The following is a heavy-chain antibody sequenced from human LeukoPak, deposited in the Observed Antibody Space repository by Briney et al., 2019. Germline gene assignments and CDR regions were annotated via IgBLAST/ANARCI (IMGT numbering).Heavy chain of an antibody. J-gene: IGHJ3*02. CDR2: IRIKTDNYAT. D-gene: IGHD3-22*01. V-gene: IGHV3-73*01. CDR3: TRHGYDSSGYYPDAFDI. CDR1: GFTFSGSA. Sequence: PGGSLRLSCAASGFTFSGSAMHWVRQASGKGLEWVGRIRIKTDNYATTYAASVKGRFTISRDDSKNTAYLQMNSLKTEDTAVYYCTRHGYDSSGYYPDAFDIWGRGTTVTVSS.